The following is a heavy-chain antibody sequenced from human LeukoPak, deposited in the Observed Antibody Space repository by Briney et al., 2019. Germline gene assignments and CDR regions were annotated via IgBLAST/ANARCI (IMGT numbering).Heavy chain of an antibody. CDR3: AGAPGGCGGTCPFDY. J-gene: IGHJ4*02. D-gene: IGHD2-15*01. V-gene: IGHV4-4*07. Sequence: SETLSLTCTVSVGSISGSFWSWIRQPAGKGLEWMWRIYSSGRTNYNPSLKRRVTMALDTPKSQCSLKLTSVTAADRAVYYCAGAPGGCGGTCPFDYWGQGTLVTVAS. CDR2: IYSSGRT. CDR1: VGSISGSF.